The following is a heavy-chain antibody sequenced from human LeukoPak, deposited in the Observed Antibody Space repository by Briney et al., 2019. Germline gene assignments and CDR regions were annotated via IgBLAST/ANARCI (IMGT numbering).Heavy chain of an antibody. CDR3: ALYRGSYEVDY. V-gene: IGHV3-30-3*01. D-gene: IGHD1-26*01. J-gene: IGHJ4*02. CDR1: GFTFSSYA. Sequence: GGSLRLSCAASGFTFSSYAMHWVRQAPGKGLEWVAVISYDGSNKYYADSVKGRFTISRDNAKNSLYLQMNSLRAEDMAVYYCALYRGSYEVDYWGQGTLVTVS. CDR2: ISYDGSNK.